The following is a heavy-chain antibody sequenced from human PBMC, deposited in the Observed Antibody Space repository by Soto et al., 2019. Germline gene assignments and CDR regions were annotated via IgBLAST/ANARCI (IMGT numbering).Heavy chain of an antibody. CDR3: AKDRLERRGGAYYGMDV. CDR2: ISGSGGST. CDR1: GFTFSSYA. D-gene: IGHD1-1*01. Sequence: EVQLLESGGGLVQPGGSLRLSCAASGFTFSSYAMSWVRQAPGKGLEWVSAISGSGGSTYYADSVKGRFTISRDNSKNTLYLQMNSLRAEDTAVYYCAKDRLERRGGAYYGMDVWGQGTTVTVSS. V-gene: IGHV3-23*01. J-gene: IGHJ6*02.